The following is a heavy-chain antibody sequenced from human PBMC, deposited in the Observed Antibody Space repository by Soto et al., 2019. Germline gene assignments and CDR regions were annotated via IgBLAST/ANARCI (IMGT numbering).Heavy chain of an antibody. CDR3: ARVVLWLGEFYITGTTKTYYFDY. J-gene: IGHJ4*02. D-gene: IGHD1-20*01. CDR2: INHSGST. Sequence: SETLSLTCAVYGGSFSGYYWSWIRQPPGKGLEWIGEINHSGSTNYNPSLKSRVTISVDTSKNQFSLKLSSVTAADTAVYYCARVVLWLGEFYITGTTKTYYFDYWGQGTLVTVSS. V-gene: IGHV4-34*01. CDR1: GGSFSGYY.